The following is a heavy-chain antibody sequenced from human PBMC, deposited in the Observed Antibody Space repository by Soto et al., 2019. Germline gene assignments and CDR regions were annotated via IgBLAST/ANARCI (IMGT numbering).Heavy chain of an antibody. V-gene: IGHV1-8*02. J-gene: IGHJ4*02. CDR2: MNPKSGNT. D-gene: IGHD4-17*01. Sequence: QVQLVQSGAEVKKPGASVKVSCKASGYTFTNYDINWVRQATGQGLEWMGWMNPKSGNTGYAQQFQGRVIMTRSTSISAPYMELSSLRSEDTAVYYCVRVSGEIDYWGPGTLVTVSS. CDR3: VRVSGEIDY. CDR1: GYTFTNYD.